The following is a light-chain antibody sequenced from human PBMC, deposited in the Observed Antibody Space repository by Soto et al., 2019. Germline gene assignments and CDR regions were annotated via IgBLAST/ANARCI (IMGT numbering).Light chain of an antibody. V-gene: IGLV7-43*01. CDR3: LLYYGGQLGV. CDR2: STN. J-gene: IGLJ2*01. Sequence: QAVVTQEPSLTVSPGGTVTLTCATSTGAVTSGYYPNWFQQKPGQAPRALIYSTNNKYSWTPARFSGSPLGGKAALTLSGVQPEDEAEYYCLLYYGGQLGVFGGGTKLTVL. CDR1: TGAVTSGYY.